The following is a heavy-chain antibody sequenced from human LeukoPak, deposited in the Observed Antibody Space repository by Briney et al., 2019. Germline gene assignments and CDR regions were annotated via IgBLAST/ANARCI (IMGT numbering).Heavy chain of an antibody. CDR3: SRDATGDH. V-gene: IGHV3-72*01. CDR1: GFNFSSYN. CDR2: SRNRAKSYNT. Sequence: GGSLRLSCAASGFNFSSYNMDWVRQAPGKGLEWVGRSRNRAKSYNTDYAPSVNGRLTISRADSKSTLYLQMNSLETEDTAVYYCSRDATGDHWGQGTLVSVSS. J-gene: IGHJ4*02.